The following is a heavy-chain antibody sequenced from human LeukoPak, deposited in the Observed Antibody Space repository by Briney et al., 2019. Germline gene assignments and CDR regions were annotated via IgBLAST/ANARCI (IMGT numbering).Heavy chain of an antibody. CDR2: ISYIGST. Sequence: SETLSLTCTVSGDSFSSHYWTWIRQPPGKGLEWIGYISYIGSTNYNPSLKSRVAISIDTSKNQFSLKLSSVTAADTAVYYCARDLVTVTKGFDIWGQGTMVSVSS. CDR1: GDSFSSHY. J-gene: IGHJ3*02. CDR3: ARDLVTVTKGFDI. V-gene: IGHV4-59*11. D-gene: IGHD4-17*01.